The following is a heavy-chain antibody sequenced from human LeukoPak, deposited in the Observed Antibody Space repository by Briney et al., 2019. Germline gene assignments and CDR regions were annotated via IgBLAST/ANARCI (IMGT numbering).Heavy chain of an antibody. CDR1: GGTFSSYA. CDR2: IIPIFGTA. V-gene: IGHV1-69*13. J-gene: IGHJ4*02. CDR3: ARGGYSYDYLKAPFDY. D-gene: IGHD5-18*01. Sequence: ASVKVSCKASGGTFSSYAISWVRQAPGQGLEWMGGIIPIFGTANYAQKFQGRVTITADESTSTAYMELSSLISEDTAVYYCARGGYSYDYLKAPFDYWGQGTLVTVSS.